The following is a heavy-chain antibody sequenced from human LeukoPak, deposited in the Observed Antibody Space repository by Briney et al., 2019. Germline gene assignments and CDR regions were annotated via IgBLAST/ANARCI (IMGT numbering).Heavy chain of an antibody. D-gene: IGHD2-2*01. CDR3: AKDTCSSTSCSNDY. CDR2: ITWNSGDI. V-gene: IGHV3-9*01. CDR1: GFTFDDYA. J-gene: IGHJ4*02. Sequence: SLRLSCAASGFTFDDYAMHWVRQAPGKGLEWVSGITWNSGDIGYVDSVKGRFTISRDNAKNSLYLQMNSLRAEDTALYYCAKDTCSSTSCSNDYWGQGTLVTVSS.